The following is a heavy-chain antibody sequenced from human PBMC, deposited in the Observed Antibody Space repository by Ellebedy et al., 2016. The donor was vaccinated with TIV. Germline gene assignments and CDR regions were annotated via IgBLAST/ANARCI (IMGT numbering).Heavy chain of an antibody. Sequence: MPSETLSLTCTVSGGSISTYYWSWIRQPPGKGLEWIGYIYYSGDTNYNPSLKSRITISVDTSKNQFSLRLRSVTAADTAVYYCARAAPGSGAEFDYWGQGVLVTVSS. J-gene: IGHJ4*02. V-gene: IGHV4-59*01. D-gene: IGHD3-10*01. CDR3: ARAAPGSGAEFDY. CDR1: GGSISTYY. CDR2: IYYSGDT.